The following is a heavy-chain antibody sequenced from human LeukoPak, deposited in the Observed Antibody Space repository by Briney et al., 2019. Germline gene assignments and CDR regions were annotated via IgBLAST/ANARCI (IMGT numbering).Heavy chain of an antibody. CDR2: INPNSGGT. D-gene: IGHD3-10*01. Sequence: ASVKVSCKASGYTFTGYYMHWVRQAPGQGLEWMGWINPNSGGTNYAQKFQGRVTMTRDTSISTAYMELSRLRSDDTAVYYCARGYRGYGSGSRYYYYYMDVWGKGTTVTVSS. J-gene: IGHJ6*03. CDR1: GYTFTGYY. CDR3: ARGYRGYGSGSRYYYYYMDV. V-gene: IGHV1-2*02.